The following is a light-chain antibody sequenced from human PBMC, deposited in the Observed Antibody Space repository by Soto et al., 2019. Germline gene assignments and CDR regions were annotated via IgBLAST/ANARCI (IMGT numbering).Light chain of an antibody. V-gene: IGKV3-20*01. J-gene: IGKJ4*01. CDR2: GAS. Sequence: EIVLTQSPGTLSLSPGERATLSCRASQSVGSSYLAWYQQKPGQAPRLLIYGASSRATGIPDRFSASGSGTDFTLTISRLEPEDFAVYYCQQYGSSPLTFGGGTKVEIK. CDR1: QSVGSSY. CDR3: QQYGSSPLT.